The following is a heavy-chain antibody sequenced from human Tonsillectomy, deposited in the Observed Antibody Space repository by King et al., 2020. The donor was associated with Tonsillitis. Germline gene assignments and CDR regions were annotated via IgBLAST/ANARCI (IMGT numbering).Heavy chain of an antibody. CDR3: ARGAPYYSGSFNYFDF. D-gene: IGHD5-12*01. CDR1: GFTFSSYA. J-gene: IGHJ4*01. CDR2: ISYDESNK. V-gene: IGHV3-30*01. Sequence: QVQLVESGGGLVQPGRSLRLSCAASGFTFSSYATHCVRQTPGKGLDWVALISYDESNKYYADSVKGRFTLSRDNSKNTLYLQMNSLRAEDTAVYFCARGAPYYSGSFNYFDFWGLGTLVTVSS.